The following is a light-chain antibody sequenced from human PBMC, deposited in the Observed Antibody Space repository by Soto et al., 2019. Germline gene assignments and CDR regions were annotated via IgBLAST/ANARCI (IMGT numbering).Light chain of an antibody. V-gene: IGKV1-39*01. J-gene: IGKJ1*01. Sequence: DIQLTQSPSLLSASIGDRVTITCRASQTVNTYLHWYQQKPGKAPKLLIYAASNLQSGVPSRFSGSGSGTNFALTLNSLQPEDFATYYCQQGYSNPWTFGQGTKVDIK. CDR2: AAS. CDR3: QQGYSNPWT. CDR1: QTVNTY.